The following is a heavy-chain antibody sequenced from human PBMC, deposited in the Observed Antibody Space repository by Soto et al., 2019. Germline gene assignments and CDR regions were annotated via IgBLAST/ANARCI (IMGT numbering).Heavy chain of an antibody. CDR3: ARRNSDYSSVWSDAFDI. Sequence: QVQLVESGGGVVQPGRSLRLSCAASGFTFSSYAMHWVRQAPGKGPEWVAVISYDGSSKTYADSVKGQFTISRDNSKNSLFVQMNNLRPEDTAVYYCARRNSDYSSVWSDAFDIWGQGTLVTVSS. V-gene: IGHV3-30-3*01. J-gene: IGHJ3*02. CDR2: ISYDGSSK. CDR1: GFTFSSYA. D-gene: IGHD6-19*01.